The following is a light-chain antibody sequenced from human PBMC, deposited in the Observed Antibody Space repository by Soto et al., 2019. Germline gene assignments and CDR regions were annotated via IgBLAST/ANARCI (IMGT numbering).Light chain of an antibody. Sequence: QSALTQPASVSGSPGQSITISCTGTSSDVGAYNSVAWYQHNPGKAPKLMIYDDSNRPSGVSSRFSGSKSANTASLSISGLQADDEADYYCSSYTSSSTLVFGTGTKLTVL. CDR1: SSDVGAYNS. J-gene: IGLJ1*01. V-gene: IGLV2-14*01. CDR2: DDS. CDR3: SSYTSSSTLV.